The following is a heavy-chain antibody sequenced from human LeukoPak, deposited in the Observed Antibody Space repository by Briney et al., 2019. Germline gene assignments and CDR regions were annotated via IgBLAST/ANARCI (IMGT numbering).Heavy chain of an antibody. CDR3: ARGDLTGYYTWYFDL. CDR1: GYTFSGYY. V-gene: IGHV1-2*02. D-gene: IGHD3-9*01. Sequence: ASVKVSCKASGYTFSGYYMHWVRQAPGQGLEWMGWINPKSGGTNYAQKFQGRVTMTRDTSISTAYMELSRLRFDDTAVYYCARGDLTGYYTWYFDLWGRGTLVTVSS. J-gene: IGHJ2*01. CDR2: INPKSGGT.